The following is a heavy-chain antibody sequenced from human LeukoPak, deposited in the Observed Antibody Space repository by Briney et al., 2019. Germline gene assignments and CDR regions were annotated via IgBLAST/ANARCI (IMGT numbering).Heavy chain of an antibody. V-gene: IGHV3-23*01. CDR1: GITFSTYA. J-gene: IGHJ4*02. CDR2: LSGGGGST. CDR3: AKGRREVVTAIFDY. Sequence: AGGSLRLSCAASGITFSTYAMNWVRQAPGKGLEWVSSLSGGGGSTYYADSVKGRFTISRDNSKNTLYLQVNSLRAEDTAIYYCAKGRREVVTAIFDYWGQGTLVTVSS. D-gene: IGHD2-21*02.